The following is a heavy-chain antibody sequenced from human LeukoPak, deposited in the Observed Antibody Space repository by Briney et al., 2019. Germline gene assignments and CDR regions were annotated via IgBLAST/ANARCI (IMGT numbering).Heavy chain of an antibody. D-gene: IGHD3-10*01. CDR1: GFTFRSYA. CDR2: VSGSGGTT. J-gene: IGHJ4*02. V-gene: IGHV3-23*01. CDR3: ACSIVRGVIVWGTDY. Sequence: GGSLRLSCAASGFTFRSYAMSWLRQAPGKGLEWVSSVSGSGGTTYYADSVKGRFTISRDNSKNTLYLQMNSLRAEDTAVYYCACSIVRGVIVWGTDYWGQGTLVTVSS.